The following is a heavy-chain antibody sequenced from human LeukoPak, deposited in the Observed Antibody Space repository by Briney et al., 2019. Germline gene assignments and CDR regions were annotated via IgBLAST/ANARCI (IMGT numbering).Heavy chain of an antibody. CDR1: GFTFTNYA. J-gene: IGHJ5*02. Sequence: PGGSLRLSCAASGFTFTNYAMIWVRQAPGKGLEWVSTISTGGAATSYADSVKGRFTISRDDSKDTLYLQMNSLRADDTAVYYCATSRAWGQGTLVTVSS. V-gene: IGHV3-23*01. CDR3: ATSRA. CDR2: ISTGGAAT.